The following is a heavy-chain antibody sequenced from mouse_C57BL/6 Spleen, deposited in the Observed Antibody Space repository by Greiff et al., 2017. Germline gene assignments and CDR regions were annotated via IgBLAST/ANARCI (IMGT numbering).Heavy chain of an antibody. CDR2: IDPEDGET. CDR3: APDYDYYVGYFDV. D-gene: IGHD2-4*01. V-gene: IGHV14-2*01. Sequence: EVKVVESGAELVKPGASVKLSCTASGFNIKDYYMHWVKQRTEQGLEWIGRIDPEDGETKYAPKFQGKATITADTSSNTAYLQLSSLTSEDTAVYYCAPDYDYYVGYFDVWGTGTTVTVSS. CDR1: GFNIKDYY. J-gene: IGHJ1*03.